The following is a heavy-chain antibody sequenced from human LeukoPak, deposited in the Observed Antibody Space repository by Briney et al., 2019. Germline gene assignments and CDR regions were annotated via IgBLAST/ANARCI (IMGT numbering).Heavy chain of an antibody. Sequence: ASVKVSCKASGYTFTSYGISWVRQAPGQGLEWMGWISAYNGNTNYAQKLQGRVTMTTDTSTSTAYMELRSLRSDDTAVYYCARDGGNIVATILFAFDIWGQGTMATVSS. CDR2: ISAYNGNT. J-gene: IGHJ3*02. CDR3: ARDGGNIVATILFAFDI. D-gene: IGHD5-12*01. V-gene: IGHV1-18*04. CDR1: GYTFTSYG.